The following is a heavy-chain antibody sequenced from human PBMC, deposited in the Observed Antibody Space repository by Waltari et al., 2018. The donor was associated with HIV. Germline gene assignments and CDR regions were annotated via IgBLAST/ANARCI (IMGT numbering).Heavy chain of an antibody. CDR3: VRGRQYISSSYFDP. D-gene: IGHD6-19*01. J-gene: IGHJ5*02. Sequence: QVQLQESGPGLVKPSETLSLICTVSHGSIRSYYWSWIRQPPGKGLEWIVHIYYSGSTNYNPSLKSRVTISVDTSKNQFSLRLTSVTAADTAVYYCVRGRQYISSSYFDPWGQGTLVTVSS. CDR1: HGSIRSYY. CDR2: IYYSGST. V-gene: IGHV4-59*01.